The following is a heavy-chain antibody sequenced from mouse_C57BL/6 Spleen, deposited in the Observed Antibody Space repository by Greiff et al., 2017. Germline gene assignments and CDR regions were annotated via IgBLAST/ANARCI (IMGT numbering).Heavy chain of an antibody. Sequence: QVQLQQSGAELARPGASVKLSCKASGYTFTSYGISWVKQRTGQGLEWIGEIYPRSGNTYYNEKFKGKATLTADKSSSTAYMELRSLTSEDSAVYFCARCYYGSIYAMDYWGQGTSVTVSS. CDR1: GYTFTSYG. J-gene: IGHJ4*01. CDR3: ARCYYGSIYAMDY. V-gene: IGHV1-81*01. D-gene: IGHD1-1*01. CDR2: IYPRSGNT.